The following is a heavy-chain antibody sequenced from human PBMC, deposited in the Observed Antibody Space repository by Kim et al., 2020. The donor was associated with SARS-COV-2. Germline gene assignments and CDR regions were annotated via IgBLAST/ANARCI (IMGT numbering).Heavy chain of an antibody. CDR3: AKHFGISGSEFQS. V-gene: IGHV3-23*01. Sequence: GGSLRLSCAASGFTYSAYAMSWVRQAPGKGLEWVSAISGTDDSTYYADSGKGRFIISRDNSKNTLHLQTNSLRAEDTAVYYCAKHFGISGSEFQSWGQGT. CDR2: ISGTDDST. J-gene: IGHJ1*01. D-gene: IGHD3-22*01. CDR1: GFTYSAYA.